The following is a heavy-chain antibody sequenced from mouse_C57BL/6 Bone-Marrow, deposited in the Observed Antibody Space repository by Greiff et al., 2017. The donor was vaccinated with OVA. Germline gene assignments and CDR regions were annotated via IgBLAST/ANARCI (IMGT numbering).Heavy chain of an antibody. CDR1: GFTFSSYG. V-gene: IGHV5-6*01. CDR2: ISSGGSYT. CDR3: ARATGRAMDY. J-gene: IGHJ4*01. Sequence: EVQVVESGGDLVKPGGSLKLSCAASGFTFSSYGMSWVRQTPDKRLEWVATISSGGSYTYYPDSVKGRFTISRDNAKNTLYLQMSSLKSEDPAMYYCARATGRAMDYWGQGTSVTVSS. D-gene: IGHD1-1*01.